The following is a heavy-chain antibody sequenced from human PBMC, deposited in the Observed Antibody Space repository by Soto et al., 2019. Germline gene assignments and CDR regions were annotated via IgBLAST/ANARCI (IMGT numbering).Heavy chain of an antibody. Sequence: GGSLRLSCAASGFTFSNAWMSWVRQAPGKGLEWVGRIKSKTDGGTTDYAAPVKGRFTISRDDSKNTLYLQMNSLKTEDTAVYYCTTSKLLWFGEVNDYWGQGTLVTVSS. CDR2: IKSKTDGGTT. V-gene: IGHV3-15*01. J-gene: IGHJ4*02. CDR1: GFTFSNAW. D-gene: IGHD3-10*01. CDR3: TTSKLLWFGEVNDY.